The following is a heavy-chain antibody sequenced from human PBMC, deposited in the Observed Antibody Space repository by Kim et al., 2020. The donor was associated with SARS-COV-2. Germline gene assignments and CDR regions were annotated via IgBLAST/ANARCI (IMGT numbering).Heavy chain of an antibody. Sequence: SETLSLTCAVYGGSFSGYYWSWIRQPPGKGLEWIGEINHSGSTNYNPSLKSRVTISVDTSKNQFSLKLSSVTAADTAVYYCARVRVRIAPAFDYWGQGTL. D-gene: IGHD6-6*01. CDR1: GGSFSGYY. J-gene: IGHJ4*02. CDR2: INHSGST. CDR3: ARVRVRIAPAFDY. V-gene: IGHV4-34*01.